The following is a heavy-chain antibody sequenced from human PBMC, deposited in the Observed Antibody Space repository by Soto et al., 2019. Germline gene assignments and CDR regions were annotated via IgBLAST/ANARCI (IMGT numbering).Heavy chain of an antibody. CDR1: GGTFSSYA. CDR2: IIPIFGTA. Sequence: QVQLVQSGAEVKKPGSSVKVSCKASGGTFSSYAISWVRQAPGQGLEGMGGIIPIFGTANYAQKFQGRVTITADESTSTAYMELSSLRSEYTAVYYCARENGGSYPTYYFDYWGPGTLVTVSS. V-gene: IGHV1-69*01. CDR3: ARENGGSYPTYYFDY. J-gene: IGHJ4*02. D-gene: IGHD1-26*01.